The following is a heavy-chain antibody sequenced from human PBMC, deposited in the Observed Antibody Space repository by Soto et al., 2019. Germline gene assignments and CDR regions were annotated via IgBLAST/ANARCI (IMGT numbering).Heavy chain of an antibody. Sequence: GGSLRVSCEAFGFSMSGYSMCWVRQSAGKGLEWLAYITVVTGNTRYADSVKGRFTISADRGRNSVFLQLNSLRDEDTAVYYCVRDRDLGGDMAHGDFWGQGTLVTVSS. V-gene: IGHV3-48*02. CDR3: VRDRDLGGDMAHGDF. CDR2: ITVVTGNT. CDR1: GFSMSGYS. D-gene: IGHD2-21*01. J-gene: IGHJ4*01.